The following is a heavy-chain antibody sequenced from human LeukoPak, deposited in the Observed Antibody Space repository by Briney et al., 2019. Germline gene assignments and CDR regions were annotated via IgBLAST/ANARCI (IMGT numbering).Heavy chain of an antibody. CDR3: ARSSVEMATITVWFDP. J-gene: IGHJ5*02. Sequence: SETLSLTCAVYGGSFSGYYWSWIRQPPGKGLEGIGEINHSGSTNYNPSLKSRVTISVDTSKNQFSLKLSSVTAADTAVYYCARSSVEMATITVWFDPWGQGTLVTVSS. CDR1: GGSFSGYY. D-gene: IGHD5-24*01. CDR2: INHSGST. V-gene: IGHV4-34*01.